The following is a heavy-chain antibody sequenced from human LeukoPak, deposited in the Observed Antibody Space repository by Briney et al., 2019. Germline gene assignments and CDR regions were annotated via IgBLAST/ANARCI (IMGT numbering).Heavy chain of an antibody. CDR3: ARGRQNDY. Sequence: SETLSLTCAVSGGSFSGYYWSWIRQPPGKGRQWIGEINHSGSTNYNPSLKSRVTISVDPSKYQFSLKLSSVTAADTAVYYCARGRQNDYWGQGTLVTVSS. V-gene: IGHV4-34*01. CDR1: GGSFSGYY. CDR2: INHSGST. J-gene: IGHJ4*02.